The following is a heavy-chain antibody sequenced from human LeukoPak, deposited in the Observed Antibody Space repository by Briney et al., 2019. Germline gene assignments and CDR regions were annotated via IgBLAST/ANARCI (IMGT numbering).Heavy chain of an antibody. Sequence: PSETLSLTCTVSGGSISSYYWSWVRQPPGRGLEWIGYIYYSGSTNYNPSLKSRVTMSVDTSKKQFSLKLSSVTAADTAVYYCVRGGNCGGGTCYSDRGWFDPWGQGTLVTVSS. D-gene: IGHD2-15*01. CDR1: GGSISSYY. CDR3: VRGGNCGGGTCYSDRGWFDP. CDR2: IYYSGST. J-gene: IGHJ5*02. V-gene: IGHV4-59*01.